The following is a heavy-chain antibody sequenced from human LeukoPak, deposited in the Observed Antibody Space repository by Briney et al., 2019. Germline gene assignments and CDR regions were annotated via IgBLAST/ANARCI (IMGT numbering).Heavy chain of an antibody. CDR2: IYTSGST. V-gene: IGHV4-61*02. Sequence: SETLSLTCTVSGDSISSLNYHWTWIRQPAGKGLELIGRIYTSGSTNYSPSFKSRVTISIDTSKNQFSLKLSSVTAADTAVYYCARDPGGSGPASWGPGTLVTVSS. J-gene: IGHJ5*02. D-gene: IGHD6-19*01. CDR3: ARDPGGSGPAS. CDR1: GDSISSLNYH.